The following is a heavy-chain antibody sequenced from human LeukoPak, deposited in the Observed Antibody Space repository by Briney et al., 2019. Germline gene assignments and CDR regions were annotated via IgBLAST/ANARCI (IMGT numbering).Heavy chain of an antibody. CDR1: GYSIRSGYY. CDR3: ARPTFYGSYTSFDY. V-gene: IGHV4-38-2*01. D-gene: IGHD3-10*01. Sequence: SETLSLXCAVSGYSIRSGYYWGLIGQPPGMGLERIGSLYHGGSTYYKPSLKTRDTISVDTAKTQFSLKLSSVTAADTAVYYCARPTFYGSYTSFDYWGQGTLVTVSS. CDR2: LYHGGST. J-gene: IGHJ4*02.